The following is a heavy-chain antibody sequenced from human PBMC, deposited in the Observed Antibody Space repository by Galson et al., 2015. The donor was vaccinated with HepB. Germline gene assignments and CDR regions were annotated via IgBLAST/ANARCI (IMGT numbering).Heavy chain of an antibody. CDR3: AKGPGIAVAKRFFDY. Sequence: SLRLSCAASGFNFDDHAMHWVRQVPGKGLEWVAGLSWDSKGIGYTESVRGRFTISRDNAKDTLFLQMDSLRSEDTAFYYCAKGPGIAVAKRFFDYWGQGTLVIVSS. CDR2: LSWDSKGI. V-gene: IGHV3-9*01. CDR1: GFNFDDHA. D-gene: IGHD6-19*01. J-gene: IGHJ4*02.